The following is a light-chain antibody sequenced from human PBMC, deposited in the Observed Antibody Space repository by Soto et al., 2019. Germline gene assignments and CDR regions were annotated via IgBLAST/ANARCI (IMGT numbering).Light chain of an antibody. CDR1: QSVGGN. Sequence: EIVMTQSPATLSVSPGERATLSCRASQSVGGNLAWYQQRPGRAPRLLIYDASTRATDIPARFSGSGSGTDFTLTINSLQSEDFALYYCQQYNNWPLYTFGQGTKLEIK. J-gene: IGKJ2*01. CDR3: QQYNNWPLYT. CDR2: DAS. V-gene: IGKV3-15*01.